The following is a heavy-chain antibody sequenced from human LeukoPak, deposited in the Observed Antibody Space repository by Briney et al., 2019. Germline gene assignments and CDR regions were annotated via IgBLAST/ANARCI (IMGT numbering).Heavy chain of an antibody. CDR2: IYYSGST. V-gene: IGHV4-59*01. CDR3: ARSSGSYFFDY. J-gene: IGHJ4*02. CDR1: GGSISSYY. D-gene: IGHD1-26*01. Sequence: SETLSLTCAVSGGSISSYYWSWIRQPPGKGLEWIGYIYYSGSTNYNPSLKSRVTISVDTSKNQFSLKLSSVTAADTAVYYCARSSGSYFFDYWGQGTLVTVSS.